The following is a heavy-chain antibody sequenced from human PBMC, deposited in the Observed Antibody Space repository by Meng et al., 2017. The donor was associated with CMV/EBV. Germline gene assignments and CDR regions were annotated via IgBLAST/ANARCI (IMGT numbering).Heavy chain of an antibody. Sequence: SVKVSCKASGGTFSSYAISWVRQAPGQGLEWMGGIIPILGIANYAQKFQGRVTITADKSTSTAYMELSSLRSEDTAVYYCARASFRFHYYYYGIDVWGQGTTVTVSS. D-gene: IGHD3-16*02. V-gene: IGHV1-69*10. CDR1: GGTFSSYA. CDR2: IIPILGIA. J-gene: IGHJ6*02. CDR3: ARASFRFHYYYYGIDV.